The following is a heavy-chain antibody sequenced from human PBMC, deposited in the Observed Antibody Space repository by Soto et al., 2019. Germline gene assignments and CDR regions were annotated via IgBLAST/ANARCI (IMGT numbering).Heavy chain of an antibody. CDR3: AATVYYDILTGPDY. CDR1: GGSISSGDYY. Sequence: SETLSLTCTVSGGSISSGDYYWSWIRQPPGKGLEWIGYIYYSGSTYYNPSLKSRVTISVDTSKNQFSLKLSSVTAADTAVYYCAATVYYDILTGPDYWGQGTLVTVSS. D-gene: IGHD3-9*01. CDR2: IYYSGST. J-gene: IGHJ4*02. V-gene: IGHV4-30-4*01.